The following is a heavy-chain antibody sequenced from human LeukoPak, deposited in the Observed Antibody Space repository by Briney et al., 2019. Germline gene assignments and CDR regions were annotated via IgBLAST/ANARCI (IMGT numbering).Heavy chain of an antibody. CDR2: IYYSGST. V-gene: IGHV4-30-4*08. CDR1: GDSISSGDYY. CDR3: ARGSMPDY. D-gene: IGHD2/OR15-2a*01. Sequence: SETLSLTCTVSGDSISSGDYYWSWIRQPPGKGLEWIGYIYYSGSTYYNPSLKSRVIISVDTSKNQFSLKLNSVTAADTAVYFCARGSMPDYWGQGTLVTVSS. J-gene: IGHJ4*02.